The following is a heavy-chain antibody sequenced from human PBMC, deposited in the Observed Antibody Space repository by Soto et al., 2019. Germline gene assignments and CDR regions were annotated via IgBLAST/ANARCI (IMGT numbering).Heavy chain of an antibody. D-gene: IGHD3-22*01. J-gene: IGHJ4*02. CDR2: IYYSGST. CDR1: GGSISSSSYY. V-gene: IGHV4-39*01. CDR3: ARHGWTYDSSVNY. Sequence: QLQLQESGPGLVKPSETLSLTCTVSGGSISSSSYYWGWIRQPPGKGLEWIGSIYYSGSTYYNPSLKSRVTISVDTSKNQFSLKLSSVTAADTAVYYCARHGWTYDSSVNYWGQGTLVTVSS.